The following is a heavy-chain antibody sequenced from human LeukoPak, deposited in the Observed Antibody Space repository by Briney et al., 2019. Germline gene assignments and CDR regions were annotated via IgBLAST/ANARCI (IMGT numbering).Heavy chain of an antibody. D-gene: IGHD3-10*01. J-gene: IGHJ4*02. CDR3: ATSQRGLIPYFDY. CDR2: IFHTANT. CDR1: EFFISSVYY. Sequence: RTSETLSLTCAVSEFFISSVYYWGWTRQAPGKGMGWIGTIFHTANTSYKPSLKSRVTISVDTSKNYFSLRLTSVTAADTAVYYCATSQRGLIPYFDYWGQGTLVTVSS. V-gene: IGHV4-38-2*01.